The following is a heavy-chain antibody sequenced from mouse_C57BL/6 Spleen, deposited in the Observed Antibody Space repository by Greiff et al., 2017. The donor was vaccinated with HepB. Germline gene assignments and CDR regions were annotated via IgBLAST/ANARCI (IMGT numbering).Heavy chain of an antibody. D-gene: IGHD4-1*01. Sequence: QVQLQQPGAELVKPGASVKLSCNASGYTFTSYWMHWVKQRPGQGLEWIGMIHPNSGSTNYNEKFKSKATLTVDKSSSTAYMQLSSLTSEDSAVYYCARFETETSAYWGQGTLVTVSA. V-gene: IGHV1-64*01. CDR1: GYTFTSYW. CDR2: IHPNSGST. J-gene: IGHJ3*01. CDR3: ARFETETSAY.